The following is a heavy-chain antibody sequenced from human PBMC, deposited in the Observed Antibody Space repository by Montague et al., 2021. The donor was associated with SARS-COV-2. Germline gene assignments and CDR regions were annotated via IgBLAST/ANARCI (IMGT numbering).Heavy chain of an antibody. V-gene: IGHV4-59*01. CDR2: IYYRGST. CDR1: GGSLSSDY. D-gene: IGHD1-14*01. CDR3: ARDRKYNWFDA. Sequence: SETLSLTCTVSGGSLSSDYWSWIRQPPGKGLEWIGYIYYRGSTNYNPSLKSRVTLSVDTSKNQFSLKVYSVTAADTAVYYCARDRKYNWFDAWGQGTLVTVSS. J-gene: IGHJ5*02.